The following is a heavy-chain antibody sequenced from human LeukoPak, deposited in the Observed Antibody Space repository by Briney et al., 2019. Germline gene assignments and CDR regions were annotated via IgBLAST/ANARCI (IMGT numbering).Heavy chain of an antibody. CDR1: GFTFSSYA. V-gene: IGHV3-30-3*01. Sequence: QPGRSLGLSCAASGFTFSSYAMHWVRQAPGKGLEWVAVISYDGSNKYYADSVKGRFTISRDNSKNTLYLQMNSLRAEDTAVYYCARAPTTPEGYWGQGTLVTVSS. CDR3: ARAPTTPEGY. D-gene: IGHD1-14*01. J-gene: IGHJ4*02. CDR2: ISYDGSNK.